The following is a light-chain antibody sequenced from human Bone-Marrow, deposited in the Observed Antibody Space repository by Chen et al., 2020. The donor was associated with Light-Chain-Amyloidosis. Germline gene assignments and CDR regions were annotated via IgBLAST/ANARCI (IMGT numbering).Light chain of an antibody. Sequence: QSALTQPAYVSGSPGQSITISCTGTSSDVGSYNLVSWYQQHPGKAPKLMIYEVIKRPSGVSNRFSGSKSGNTASLTISGLQAEDEADYYCCSYAGSSSWVFGGGTKLTVL. V-gene: IGLV2-23*02. CDR1: SSDVGSYNL. CDR3: CSYAGSSSWV. J-gene: IGLJ3*02. CDR2: EVI.